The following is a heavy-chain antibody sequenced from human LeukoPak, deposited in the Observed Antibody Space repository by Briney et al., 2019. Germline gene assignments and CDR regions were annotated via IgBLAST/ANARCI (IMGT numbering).Heavy chain of an antibody. CDR2: INHSGST. Sequence: SETLSLTCAVYGGSFSGYYWSWIRQPPGKGLEWIGEINHSGSTSYNPSLKSRVTISVDTSKNQFSLKLSSVTAADTAVYYCARGPHVLLWFGELLAKHYYYYGMDVWGQGTTVTVSS. V-gene: IGHV4-34*01. D-gene: IGHD3-10*01. CDR3: ARGPHVLLWFGELLAKHYYYYGMDV. CDR1: GGSFSGYY. J-gene: IGHJ6*02.